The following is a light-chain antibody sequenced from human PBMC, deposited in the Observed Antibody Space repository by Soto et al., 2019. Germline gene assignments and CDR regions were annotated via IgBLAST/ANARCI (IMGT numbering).Light chain of an antibody. Sequence: EIVLTQSPGTLSLSPGERATLSCRASQSVSSAYLAWYQQIPGQPPRLLIYGESSRATGIPDRFSGSGSGTDLTLRISGLEPEDFAVYYCQQSGSSFCVFGQGNQLEIK. CDR2: GES. J-gene: IGKJ2*01. CDR3: QQSGSSFCV. CDR1: QSVSSAY. V-gene: IGKV3-20*01.